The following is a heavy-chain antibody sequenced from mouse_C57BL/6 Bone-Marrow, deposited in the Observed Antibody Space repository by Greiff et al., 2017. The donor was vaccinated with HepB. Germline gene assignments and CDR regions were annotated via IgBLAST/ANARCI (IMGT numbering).Heavy chain of an antibody. CDR3: TRREGYLGY. CDR2: IDPETGGT. J-gene: IGHJ2*01. Sequence: VKLQESGAELVRPGASVTLSCKASGYTFTDYEMHWVKQTPVHGLEWIGAIDPETGGTAYNQKFKGKAILTADKSSSTAYMELRSLTSEDSAVYYCTRREGYLGYWGQGTTLTVSS. CDR1: GYTFTDYE. V-gene: IGHV1-15*01.